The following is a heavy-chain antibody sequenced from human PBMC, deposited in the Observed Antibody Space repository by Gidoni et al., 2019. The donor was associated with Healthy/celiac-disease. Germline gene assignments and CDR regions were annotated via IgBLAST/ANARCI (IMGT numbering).Heavy chain of an antibody. D-gene: IGHD4-17*01. CDR1: GGTFSSYA. Sequence: QVQLVQSGAEVKKPGSSVQVSCKASGGTFSSYAISWVRQAPGQGLEWMGGIIPIVGTANYAQKYQGRVTITADESTSTAYMELSSLRSEDTAVYYCASRGGATVVTPYYYYGMDVWGQGTTVTVSS. CDR3: ASRGGATVVTPYYYYGMDV. V-gene: IGHV1-69*01. CDR2: IIPIVGTA. J-gene: IGHJ6*02.